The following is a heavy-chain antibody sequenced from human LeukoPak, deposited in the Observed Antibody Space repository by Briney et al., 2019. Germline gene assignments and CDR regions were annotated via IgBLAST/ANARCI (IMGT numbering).Heavy chain of an antibody. CDR2: IYPGESNV. D-gene: IGHD1-26*01. J-gene: IGHJ3*02. Sequence: GESLKISCKGSGYSFTSYWIGWVRQMPGKGLEWMGIIYPGESNVRYSPSFQGQVTISADKSISTAYLQWSSLQASDTAMYYCARHQYSGTYYNAFDIWGQGTMVTVSS. CDR3: ARHQYSGTYYNAFDI. CDR1: GYSFTSYW. V-gene: IGHV5-51*01.